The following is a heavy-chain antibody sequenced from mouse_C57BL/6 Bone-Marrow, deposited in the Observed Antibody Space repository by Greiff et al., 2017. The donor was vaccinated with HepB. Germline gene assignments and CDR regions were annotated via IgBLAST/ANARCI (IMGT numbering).Heavy chain of an antibody. D-gene: IGHD4-1*01. CDR3: ARYGTGTS. V-gene: IGHV1-81*01. Sequence: VQLQQSGAELARPGASVKLSCKASGYTFTSYGISWVKQRTGQGLEWIGEIYPRSGNTYYNEKFKGKGTLTADKSSSTAYMELRSLRSEDSAVYFCARYGTGTSWGQGTTLTVSS. CDR1: GYTFTSYG. J-gene: IGHJ2*01. CDR2: IYPRSGNT.